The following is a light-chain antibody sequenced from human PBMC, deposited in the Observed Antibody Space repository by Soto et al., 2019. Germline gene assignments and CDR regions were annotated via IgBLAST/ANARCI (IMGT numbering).Light chain of an antibody. J-gene: IGKJ5*01. CDR3: QHYGGAPLT. Sequence: EIVTTQCQATLSVSPGERATLSCRASQSVSSDLAWYHHEPGQAPRLLVYGAYSRATGIPDRFSGSVSGTDFTLAISRLEPEDFAVYYCQHYGGAPLTFGQGTRLEF. CDR2: GAY. V-gene: IGKV3-20*01. CDR1: QSVSSD.